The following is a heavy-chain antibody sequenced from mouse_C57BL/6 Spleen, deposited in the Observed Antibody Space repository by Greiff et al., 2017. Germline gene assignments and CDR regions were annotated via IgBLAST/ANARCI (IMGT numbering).Heavy chain of an antibody. J-gene: IGHJ4*01. CDR1: GFSLTSYG. V-gene: IGHV2-3*01. CDR2: IWGDGST. Sequence: VQRVESGPGLVAPSQSLSITCTVSGFSLTSYGVSWVRQPPGKGLEWLGVIWGDGSTNYHSALISRLSISKDNSKSQVFLKLNSLKTDDTATYYCAKQRDGYYNYAMDYWGQGTSVTVSS. CDR3: AKQRDGYYNYAMDY. D-gene: IGHD2-3*01.